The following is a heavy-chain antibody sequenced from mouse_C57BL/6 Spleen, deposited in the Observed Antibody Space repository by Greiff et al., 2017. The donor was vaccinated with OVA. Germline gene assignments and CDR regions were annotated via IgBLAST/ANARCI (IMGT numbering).Heavy chain of an antibody. D-gene: IGHD1-1*01. Sequence: QVQLQQPGAELVRPGSSVKLSCKASGYTFTSYWMHWVKQRPIQGLEWIGNIDPSDSETHYNQKFKDKATLTVDKSSSTAYMQLSSLTSEDSAVYYCARSNPYYYGSSFSMDYWGQGTSVTVSS. CDR1: GYTFTSYW. CDR3: ARSNPYYYGSSFSMDY. V-gene: IGHV1-52*01. J-gene: IGHJ4*01. CDR2: IDPSDSET.